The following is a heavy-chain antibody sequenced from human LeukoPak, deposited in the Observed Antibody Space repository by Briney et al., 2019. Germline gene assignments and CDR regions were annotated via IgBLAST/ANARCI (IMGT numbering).Heavy chain of an antibody. J-gene: IGHJ4*02. Sequence: GGSLRLSCAASGFTFSNYAMSWVRQAPGKGLEWVAVIWYDGSNKYHADSVKGRFTISRDNSKNTVYLQMDSLRAEDTAVYYCARWGTSSVDYWGQGTLVTVSS. CDR1: GFTFSNYA. V-gene: IGHV3-33*08. D-gene: IGHD6-6*01. CDR3: ARWGTSSVDY. CDR2: IWYDGSNK.